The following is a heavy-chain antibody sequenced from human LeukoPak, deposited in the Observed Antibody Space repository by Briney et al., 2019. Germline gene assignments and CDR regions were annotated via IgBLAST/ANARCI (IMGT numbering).Heavy chain of an antibody. Sequence: SETLSLTCGVSGYSISSGYYWGWIRQSPGKGLKWIGSIYHTGNTNYNPSLKSRVTISVDTSKNQFSLRLTSVTAADTAVYYCARDGEVVTAIIRFFDYWGQGTLVTVSS. J-gene: IGHJ4*02. CDR3: ARDGEVVTAIIRFFDY. CDR1: GYSISSGYY. D-gene: IGHD2-21*02. CDR2: IYHTGNT. V-gene: IGHV4-38-2*02.